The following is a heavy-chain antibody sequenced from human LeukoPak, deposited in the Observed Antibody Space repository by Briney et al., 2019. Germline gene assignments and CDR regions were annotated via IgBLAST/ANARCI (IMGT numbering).Heavy chain of an antibody. CDR1: GFSLGPYG. Sequence: GRSLRLSCAASGFSLGPYGMHWVHQAPDKGLEWVAVVSYVGHTKYYEDSVKGRFTISRDTSKNTLYLQMDSLRAEDTAVYYCARVWVTMTANDAFDIWGQGTMVTVSS. J-gene: IGHJ3*02. CDR3: ARVWVTMTANDAFDI. D-gene: IGHD3-22*01. V-gene: IGHV3-30*03. CDR2: VSYVGHTK.